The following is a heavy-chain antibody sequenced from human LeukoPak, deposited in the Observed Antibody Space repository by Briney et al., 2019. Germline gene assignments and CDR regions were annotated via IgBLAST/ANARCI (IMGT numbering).Heavy chain of an antibody. J-gene: IGHJ4*02. Sequence: GGSLRLSCTASGFTFSSYWMSWVRQAPGKGLEWVANIKQDGSDKYYVDSVKGRFTISRDNGKNSLYLQMNSLRAEDTAVYYCARSLRDSSAPRDYWGQGTLVTVSS. D-gene: IGHD6-6*01. CDR1: GFTFSSYW. V-gene: IGHV3-7*03. CDR3: ARSLRDSSAPRDY. CDR2: IKQDGSDK.